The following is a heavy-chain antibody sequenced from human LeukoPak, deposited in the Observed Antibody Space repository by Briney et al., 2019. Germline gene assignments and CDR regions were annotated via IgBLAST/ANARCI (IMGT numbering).Heavy chain of an antibody. CDR1: GDSISRGGYF. J-gene: IGHJ5*02. D-gene: IGHD3-10*01. V-gene: IGHV4-31*03. Sequence: SQTLSLTCTVSGDSISRGGYFWSWIRQHPGKGLEWIGNIHYSGSTSYNPSLKSRVTISVDTTKNQFSLKLSSVTAADTALYYCARDLRGVRGVGSNWFDPWGQGTLVTVSS. CDR2: IHYSGST. CDR3: ARDLRGVRGVGSNWFDP.